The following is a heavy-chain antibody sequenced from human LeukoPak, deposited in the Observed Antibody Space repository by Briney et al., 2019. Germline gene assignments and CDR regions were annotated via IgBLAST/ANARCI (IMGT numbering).Heavy chain of an antibody. CDR2: IKQDGSEK. J-gene: IGHJ3*02. D-gene: IGHD3-22*01. Sequence: PGGSLRLSCAASGFIFSSYWMSWVRQVPGKGLEWVANIKQDGSEKYYVDSVKGRFTISRDNAKNSLYLQMNSLRAEDTAVYYCARDPDSSGTDAFDIWGQGTMVTVSS. CDR1: GFIFSSYW. CDR3: ARDPDSSGTDAFDI. V-gene: IGHV3-7*03.